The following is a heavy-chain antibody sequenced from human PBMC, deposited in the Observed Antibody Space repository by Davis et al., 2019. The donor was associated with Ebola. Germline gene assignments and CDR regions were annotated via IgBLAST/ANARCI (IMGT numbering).Heavy chain of an antibody. CDR1: GFTLSTYD. D-gene: IGHD4-17*01. J-gene: IGHJ6*04. V-gene: IGHV3-53*01. CDR3: AREPTGNYYYFYGMDV. CDR2: IYGGDT. Sequence: GESLKISCAASGFTLSTYDMSWVRQAPGTGLEWVSGIYGGDTHYADSVKGRFTISRDISKNTLHLQMNSLRVEDTAVYFCAREPTGNYYYFYGMDVWGKGTTVTVSS.